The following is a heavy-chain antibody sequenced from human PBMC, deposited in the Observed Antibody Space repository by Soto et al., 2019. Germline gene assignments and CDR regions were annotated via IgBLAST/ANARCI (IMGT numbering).Heavy chain of an antibody. Sequence: GASVKVSCKASGGTFSSYAISWVRQAPGQGLEWMGGIIPIFGTANYAQKFQGRVTITADESTSTAYMELSSLRSEDTAVYYCARDRDTMVRGVTYGMDVWGQGTTVTVSS. D-gene: IGHD3-10*01. CDR1: GGTFSSYA. V-gene: IGHV1-69*13. CDR2: IIPIFGTA. CDR3: ARDRDTMVRGVTYGMDV. J-gene: IGHJ6*02.